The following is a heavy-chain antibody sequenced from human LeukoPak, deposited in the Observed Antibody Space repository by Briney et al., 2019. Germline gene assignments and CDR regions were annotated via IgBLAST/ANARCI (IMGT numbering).Heavy chain of an antibody. CDR1: GGSFSNYY. CDR2: INHCGTT. CDR3: APIIGYYTDFAY. J-gene: IGHJ4*01. Sequence: SETLSLTCAVSGGSFSNYYWSWIRQPPGKGLGWVGEINHCGTTNNNPSLRRQVTIAMDTSKNQCPLSLTSGTAAATDVYYCAPIIGYYTDFAYWGQGTLVTVSS. V-gene: IGHV4-34*01. D-gene: IGHD1-26*01.